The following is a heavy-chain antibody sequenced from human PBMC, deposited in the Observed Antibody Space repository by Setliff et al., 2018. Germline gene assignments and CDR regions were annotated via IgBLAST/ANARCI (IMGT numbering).Heavy chain of an antibody. J-gene: IGHJ4*02. CDR3: ARGGYSYGLGGFPLDY. CDR2: IKYSGST. Sequence: PSETLSLTCTVSGGSISSSSYYWGWIRQPPGKGLEWIAAIKYSGSTSFNPSLKSRVTISVDTSKNQFSLKLSSVTAADTAVYYCARGGYSYGLGGFPLDYWGQGTLVTVSS. D-gene: IGHD5-18*01. CDR1: GGSISSSSYY. V-gene: IGHV4-39*07.